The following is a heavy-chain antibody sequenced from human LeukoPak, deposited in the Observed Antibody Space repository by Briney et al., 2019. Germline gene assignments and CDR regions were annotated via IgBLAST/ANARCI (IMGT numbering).Heavy chain of an antibody. V-gene: IGHV1-2*02. CDR3: ARRTVVAPGAFDI. J-gene: IGHJ3*02. CDR2: INPNSGGT. Sequence: GASVKASCKASGYTFTGYYMHWVRQAPGQGLEWTGWINPNSGGTNYAQKFQGRVTMTRDTSISTAYMELSRLRSDETAVYYCARRTVVAPGAFDIWGQGTMVTVSS. D-gene: IGHD4-23*01. CDR1: GYTFTGYY.